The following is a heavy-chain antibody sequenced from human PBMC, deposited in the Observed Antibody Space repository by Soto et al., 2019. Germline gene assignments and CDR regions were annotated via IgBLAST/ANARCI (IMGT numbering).Heavy chain of an antibody. CDR2: ISGSGGST. D-gene: IGHD2-2*01. J-gene: IGHJ6*02. Sequence: GGSLRLSCAASGFTFSSYAMSWVCQAPGKGLEWVSAISGSGGSTYYADSVKGRFTISRDNSKNTLYLQMNSLRAEDTAVYYCAKRGYCSSTSCYDYYYYGMDVWGQGTTVTVSS. CDR3: AKRGYCSSTSCYDYYYYGMDV. CDR1: GFTFSSYA. V-gene: IGHV3-23*01.